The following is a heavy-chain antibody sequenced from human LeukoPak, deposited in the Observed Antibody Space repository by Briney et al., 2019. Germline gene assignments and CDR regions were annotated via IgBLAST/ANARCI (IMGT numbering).Heavy chain of an antibody. D-gene: IGHD2-2*01. V-gene: IGHV3-23*01. Sequence: GGSLRLSCAASGFTFSSYAMSWVRQAPGKGLEWVSAISGSGGSTYYADSVKGRFTISRDNSKNTLYLQMNSLRAEDTAVYYCAKDRRIVVVPAANDYWGQGTLVTVSS. CDR1: GFTFSSYA. CDR3: AKDRRIVVVPAANDY. J-gene: IGHJ4*02. CDR2: ISGSGGST.